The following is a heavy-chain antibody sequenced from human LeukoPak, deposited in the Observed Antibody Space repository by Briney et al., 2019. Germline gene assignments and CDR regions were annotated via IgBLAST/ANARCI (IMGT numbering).Heavy chain of an antibody. CDR1: GFTFSTYS. CDR2: IGTTDNYI. CDR3: TRDGDDANFDY. Sequence: GGSLRLSCTTSGFTFSTYSMNWVRQAPGKGLEWVSSIGTTDNYIYYADSVKGRFTISRDNAKNSLYLQMNTLRAEDTAVYYCTRDGDDANFDYWGQGTLVTVSS. V-gene: IGHV3-21*01. J-gene: IGHJ4*02. D-gene: IGHD7-27*01.